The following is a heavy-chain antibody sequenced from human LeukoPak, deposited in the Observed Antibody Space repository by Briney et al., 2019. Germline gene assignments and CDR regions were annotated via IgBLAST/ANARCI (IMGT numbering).Heavy chain of an antibody. Sequence: SQTLSLTCAISGDTVSSNSAAWNWIRQSPSRGLEWLGRTYYRSKWYNAVSVKSRITINPDTSKNQFSLQLNSATPEDTAVYYCARAPRGIFDYWGQGTLVTVSS. CDR2: TYYRSKWY. D-gene: IGHD3-16*01. CDR1: GDTVSSNSAA. CDR3: ARAPRGIFDY. J-gene: IGHJ4*02. V-gene: IGHV6-1*01.